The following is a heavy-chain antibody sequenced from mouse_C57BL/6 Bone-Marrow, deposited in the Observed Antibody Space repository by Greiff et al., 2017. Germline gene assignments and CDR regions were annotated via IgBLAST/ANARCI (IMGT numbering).Heavy chain of an antibody. V-gene: IGHV1-74*01. CDR2: IHPSDSDT. Sequence: QVQLQQPGAELVKPGASVQVSCKASGYTFTSYWMHWVKQRPGQGLEWIGRIHPSDSDTNYNQKFKGKATLTVDKSYCTAYMQLSSLTYEDSAVYYCALQFSTTVVALHYYAMDYWGQGTSVTVSS. CDR1: GYTFTSYW. D-gene: IGHD1-1*01. CDR3: ALQFSTTVVALHYYAMDY. J-gene: IGHJ4*01.